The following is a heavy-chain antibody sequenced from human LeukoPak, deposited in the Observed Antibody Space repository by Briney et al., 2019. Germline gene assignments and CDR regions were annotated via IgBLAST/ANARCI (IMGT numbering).Heavy chain of an antibody. D-gene: IGHD3-16*01. Sequence: SSETLSLTCTVSGGSISSYYWSWIRQPPGKGLEWIGYIYYSGSTNYNPSLKSRVTISVDTSKNQFSLKLSSVTAADTAVYYCARSSGGTYFDYWGQGTLVTVSS. CDR2: IYYSGST. J-gene: IGHJ4*02. V-gene: IGHV4-59*08. CDR1: GGSISSYY. CDR3: ARSSGGTYFDY.